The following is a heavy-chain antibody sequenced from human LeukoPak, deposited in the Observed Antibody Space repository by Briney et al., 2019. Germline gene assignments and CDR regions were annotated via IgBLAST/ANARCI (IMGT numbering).Heavy chain of an antibody. V-gene: IGHV3-72*01. D-gene: IGHD1-20*01. CDR2: TRNKANSYTT. CDR1: GFTFSDHY. Sequence: PGGSLRLSCAASGFTFSDHYMDWVRQAPGKGLEWVGRTRNKANSYTTEYAASVKGRFTVSRDDSKNSLYLQMNSLKTEDTAVYYCARSGITGTLRDWGQGTLVTVSS. CDR3: ARSGITGTLRD. J-gene: IGHJ4*02.